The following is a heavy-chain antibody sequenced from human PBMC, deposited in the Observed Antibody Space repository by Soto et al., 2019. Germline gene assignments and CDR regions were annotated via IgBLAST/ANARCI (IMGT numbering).Heavy chain of an antibody. D-gene: IGHD5-12*01. J-gene: IGHJ5*02. CDR1: GGSISSYY. CDR2: IYYSGGT. Sequence: QVQLQESGPGLVKPSETLSLTCTVSGGSISSYYWSWIRQPPGKGLEWIGYIYYSGGTNYNPSLKSRVTISVDTSKNQFSLQLSSVTAADTAVYYSATDKDDPGFDFRFDPWGHGTLVTVSS. CDR3: ATDKDDPGFDFRFDP. V-gene: IGHV4-59*01.